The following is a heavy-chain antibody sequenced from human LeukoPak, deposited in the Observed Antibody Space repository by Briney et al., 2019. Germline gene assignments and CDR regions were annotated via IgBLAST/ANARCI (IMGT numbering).Heavy chain of an antibody. D-gene: IGHD3-10*01. J-gene: IGHJ4*02. CDR3: ARNYYYGSGSYYENYFDY. V-gene: IGHV1-46*01. CDR1: GYTFTSYY. CDR2: INPSGGST. Sequence: ASVKVSCKASGYTFTSYYMHWVRQAPGQGLEWMGIINPSGGSTSYAQKFQGRVTMTRGTSTSTVYMELSSLRSEDTAVYYCARNYYYGSGSYYENYFDYWGQGTLVTVSS.